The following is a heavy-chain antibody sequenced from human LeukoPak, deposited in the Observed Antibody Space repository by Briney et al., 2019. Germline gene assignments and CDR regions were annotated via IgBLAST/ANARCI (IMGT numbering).Heavy chain of an antibody. CDR3: ARGSGWYPH. CDR2: ISYSGDT. V-gene: IGHV4-59*02. D-gene: IGHD6-19*01. Sequence: PSETLSLTCSVSGGSVGSNYWSWVRQPPGKGLEWIGYISYSGDTKYNPSLKSRLSMSVDTSKDQCSLMLTSVTAADTAVYYCARGSGWYPHWGQGTLVTVSS. CDR1: GGSVGSNY. J-gene: IGHJ1*01.